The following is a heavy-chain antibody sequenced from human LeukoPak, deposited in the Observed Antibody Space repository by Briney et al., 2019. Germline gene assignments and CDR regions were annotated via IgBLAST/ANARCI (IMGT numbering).Heavy chain of an antibody. V-gene: IGHV3-23*01. CDR2: IGGDGRS. J-gene: IGHJ4*02. D-gene: IGHD3-3*02. CDR1: GFNFGPNA. Sequence: GGSLRLSCAPSGFNFGPNAMRWVRQAPGEGLEWVSGIGGDGRSFYTDSVKGRFTISRDNSKNTLFLQMSSLTAEDTAIYHCAKDLHCWSGIDYWGQGTLVTVSS. CDR3: AKDLHCWSGIDY.